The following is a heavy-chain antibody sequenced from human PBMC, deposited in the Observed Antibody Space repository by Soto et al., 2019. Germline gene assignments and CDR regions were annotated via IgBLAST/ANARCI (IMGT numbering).Heavy chain of an antibody. CDR1: GGTFSSYA. V-gene: IGHV1-69*12. J-gene: IGHJ5*02. CDR3: ARDRSPSSGYYPYWFDP. D-gene: IGHD3-22*01. CDR2: IVPIFSTA. Sequence: QVQLVQSGAEVKKPGSSVKVSCKASGGTFSSYAITWVRQAPGQGLEWMGGIVPIFSTANYAQKFQGRVTIPADESTSTSYMERSSLRSEDTAVYYCARDRSPSSGYYPYWFDPWGQGTLVTVSS.